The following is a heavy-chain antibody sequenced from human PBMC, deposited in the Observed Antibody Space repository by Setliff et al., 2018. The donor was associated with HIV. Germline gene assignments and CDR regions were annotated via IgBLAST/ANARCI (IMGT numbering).Heavy chain of an antibody. CDR2: IYYS. D-gene: IGHD3-9*01. CDR3: ARGSDWHPD. CDR1: GGSISSHY. Sequence: PSETLSLTCTVSGGSISSHYWSWIRQPPGKGLEWIGYIYYSPSLKSRVTISVDRSKNQFSLKLSSVTAADTAIYYCARGSDWHPDWGQGTLVTVSS. V-gene: IGHV4-59*11. J-gene: IGHJ4*02.